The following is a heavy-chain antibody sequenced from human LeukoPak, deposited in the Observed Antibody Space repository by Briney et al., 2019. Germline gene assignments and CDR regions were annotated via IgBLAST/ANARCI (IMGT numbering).Heavy chain of an antibody. Sequence: GGSLRLSCAASGFTFNDAWMSWVRPAPGKGREWVGRIQSKTDGGTPDYAAPVKGRFTISGDDSTNTLYLQMNSLKTEDTALYYCTTDRGALTSWGQGTLVTVSS. CDR3: TTDRGALTS. V-gene: IGHV3-15*01. CDR2: IQSKTDGGTP. D-gene: IGHD3-10*01. J-gene: IGHJ5*02. CDR1: GFTFNDAW.